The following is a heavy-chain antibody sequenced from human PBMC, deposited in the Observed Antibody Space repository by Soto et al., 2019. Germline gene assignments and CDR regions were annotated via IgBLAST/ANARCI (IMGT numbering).Heavy chain of an antibody. CDR1: GFTFSNAW. CDR2: IKSKTDGGTT. Sequence: EVQLVESGGGLVKPGGSLRLSCAASGFTFSNAWMSWVRQAPGKGLEWVGRIKSKTDGGTTDYAAPMKGRFTISRDDSKNTLYLQMNSLRAEDTAVYYCARDAYGSDKGVWYFDLWGRGTLVTVSS. J-gene: IGHJ2*01. V-gene: IGHV3-15*01. D-gene: IGHD3-10*01. CDR3: ARDAYGSDKGVWYFDL.